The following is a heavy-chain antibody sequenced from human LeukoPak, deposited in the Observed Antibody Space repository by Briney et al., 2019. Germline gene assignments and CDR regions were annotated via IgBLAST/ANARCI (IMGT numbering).Heavy chain of an antibody. J-gene: IGHJ4*02. CDR2: ISWDGGST. D-gene: IGHD5-18*01. CDR3: ARADKDGYGFFGFDY. V-gene: IGHV3-43*01. CDR1: GFTFDDYT. Sequence: GGSLRLSCAASGFTFDDYTMHWVRQAPGKGLEWVSLISWDGGSTYYADSVKGRFTISRDNSKNSLYLQINSLRAEDTALYYCARADKDGYGFFGFDYWGQGTLVTVSS.